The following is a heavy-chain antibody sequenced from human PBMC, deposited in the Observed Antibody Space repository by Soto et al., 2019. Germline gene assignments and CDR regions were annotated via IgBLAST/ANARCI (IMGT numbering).Heavy chain of an antibody. CDR1: GFTFSSFA. CDR3: ARGPSEYIWGSYLRYCDS. J-gene: IGHJ4*02. Sequence: EVRLLESGGGLVQPGGSLRLSCAASGFTFSSFAMNWVRQAPGKGLEWVSAISGSSGHTYYADSVKGRFIISRDNSKNTLYLQMDSLSADDTAVYYCARGPSEYIWGSYLRYCDSWGQGSLVTVSS. V-gene: IGHV3-23*01. D-gene: IGHD3-16*02. CDR2: ISGSSGHT.